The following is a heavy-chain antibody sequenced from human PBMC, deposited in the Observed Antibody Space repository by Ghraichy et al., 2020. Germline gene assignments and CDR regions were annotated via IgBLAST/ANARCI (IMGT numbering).Heavy chain of an antibody. CDR1: GFTFSSYW. CDR2: INRDGSSI. Sequence: LSLTCAVSGFTFSSYWMHWVRQAPGKGLVWVSRINRDGSSISYADAVKGRFPFSRDNAKNTLYLQMNSLRADDTAVYYCARGGQEYCSGGSCYAGDYWGQGTLVTVSS. J-gene: IGHJ4*02. D-gene: IGHD2-15*01. CDR3: ARGGQEYCSGGSCYAGDY. V-gene: IGHV3-74*01.